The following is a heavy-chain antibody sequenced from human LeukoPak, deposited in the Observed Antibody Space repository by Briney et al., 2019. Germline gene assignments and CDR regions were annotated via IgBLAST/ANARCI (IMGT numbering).Heavy chain of an antibody. CDR1: GGSISTYY. D-gene: IGHD2/OR15-2a*01. CDR2: IYGSGST. Sequence: PSETLSLTCTVSGGSISTYYWSWIRQPAGKGLEWIGRIYGSGSTNYNPSLKSRVTISVDKSKNQFSLKLNSVTAADTAVYFRARDAILVNPPYYYFYYMDVWGKGTTVTVSS. CDR3: ARDAILVNPPYYYFYYMDV. J-gene: IGHJ6*03. V-gene: IGHV4-4*07.